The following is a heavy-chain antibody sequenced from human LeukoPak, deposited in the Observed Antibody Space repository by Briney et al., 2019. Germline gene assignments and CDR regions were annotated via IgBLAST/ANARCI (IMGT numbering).Heavy chain of an antibody. CDR1: GFTFSSYG. D-gene: IGHD2-21*02. CDR3: ARRALHCGGDCYVDY. J-gene: IGHJ4*02. CDR2: IWYDGSNK. V-gene: IGHV3-33*01. Sequence: GGSLRLSCAASGFTFSSYGMHWVRQAPGKGLEWVAVIWYDGSNKYYADSVKGRFTISRDNSKNTLYLQMNSLRAEDTAVYYCARRALHCGGDCYVDYWGQGTLVTVSS.